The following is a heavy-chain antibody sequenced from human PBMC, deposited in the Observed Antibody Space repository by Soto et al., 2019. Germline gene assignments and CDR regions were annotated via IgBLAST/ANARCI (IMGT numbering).Heavy chain of an antibody. V-gene: IGHV1-8*01. J-gene: IGHJ4*02. CDR1: GYTFTSYD. CDR2: MNPNSGNT. D-gene: IGHD4-17*01. Sequence: QVQLVQSGAEVKKPGASVKVSCKASGYTFTSYDINWVRQATGQGLEWMGWMNPNSGNTGYAQKFQGRVTMTRNTSRSTAYMELSSLRSEDTAVYYCARGFGLYGDHGAEWGYWGQGTLVTVSS. CDR3: ARGFGLYGDHGAEWGY.